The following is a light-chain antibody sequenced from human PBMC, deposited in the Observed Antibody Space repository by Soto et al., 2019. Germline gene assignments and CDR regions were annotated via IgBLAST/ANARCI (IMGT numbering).Light chain of an antibody. J-gene: IGKJ4*02. Sequence: EILLTQSPGTLSLSRGERATLSXRASHSVIINYLAWYQQKPGQASXXLIXGASSSATGIPGRFSGSASGTEFTLTISRLEPEESAVYYCHQYCISPFGGGTKVDIK. V-gene: IGKV3-20*01. CDR1: HSVIINY. CDR2: GAS. CDR3: HQYCISP.